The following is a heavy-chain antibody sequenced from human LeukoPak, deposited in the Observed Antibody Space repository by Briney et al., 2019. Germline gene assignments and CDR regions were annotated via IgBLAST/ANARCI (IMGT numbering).Heavy chain of an antibody. CDR3: ARDKAQYSEGGIDY. CDR1: GFTFSSYG. V-gene: IGHV3-30*03. D-gene: IGHD5-18*01. CDR2: ISYDGSNK. J-gene: IGHJ4*02. Sequence: PGRSLRLSCAASGFTFSSYGMHWVRQAPGKGLEWVAVISYDGSNKYYADSVKGRFTISRDNSKNTLYLQMNSLRAEDTAVYYCARDKAQYSEGGIDYWGQGTLVTVSS.